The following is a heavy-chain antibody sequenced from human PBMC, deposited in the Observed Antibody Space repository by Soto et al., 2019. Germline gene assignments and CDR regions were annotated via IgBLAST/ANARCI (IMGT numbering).Heavy chain of an antibody. V-gene: IGHV3-30-3*01. CDR3: ARVREHRTIAPDYFDY. J-gene: IGHJ4*02. Sequence: GGSLRLSCAASGFTFSSYAMHWVRQAPGKGLEWVAVISYDGSNKYYADSVKGRFTISRDNSKNTLYLQMNSLRAEDTAVYYCARVREHRTIAPDYFDYWGQGTLVTVSS. D-gene: IGHD2-15*01. CDR2: ISYDGSNK. CDR1: GFTFSSYA.